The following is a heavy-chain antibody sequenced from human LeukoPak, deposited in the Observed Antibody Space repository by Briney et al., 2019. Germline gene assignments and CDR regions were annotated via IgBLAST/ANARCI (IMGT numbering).Heavy chain of an antibody. Sequence: GRSLRLSCVASGFIVNDHAMHWVRQTPGKGLEWVSSINNVASHIYYADSVKGRFTISRDNAKNSVSLEMNNLRAEDTAVYYCARDPTYYLRYGYFDSWGQGILVTVSS. D-gene: IGHD4-17*01. CDR3: ARDPTYYLRYGYFDS. V-gene: IGHV3-21*01. CDR2: INNVASHI. CDR1: GFIVNDHA. J-gene: IGHJ4*02.